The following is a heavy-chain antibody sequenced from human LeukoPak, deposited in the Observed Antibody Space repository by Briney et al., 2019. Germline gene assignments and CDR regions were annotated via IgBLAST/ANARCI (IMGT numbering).Heavy chain of an antibody. CDR1: GGSFSGYY. CDR2: INHSGST. J-gene: IGHJ3*02. D-gene: IGHD2-2*02. V-gene: IGHV4-34*01. CDR3: ARHYCSSTSCYNANDAFDI. Sequence: SETLSLTCAVYGGSFSGYYWSWIRQPPGKGLEWIGEINHSGSTNYNPSLKSRVTISVDTSKNQFSLKLSSVTAADTAVYYCARHYCSSTSCYNANDAFDIWGQGTMVTVSS.